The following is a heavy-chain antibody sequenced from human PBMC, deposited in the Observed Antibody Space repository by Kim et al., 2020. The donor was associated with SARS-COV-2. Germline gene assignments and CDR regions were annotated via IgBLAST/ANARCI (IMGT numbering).Heavy chain of an antibody. CDR3: ARAGGTMVTIISGAFDI. V-gene: IGHV4-31*02. Sequence: LQRRVTLSVDTSKNQFSLKRSSVTAADTAVYYCARAGGTMVTIISGAFDIWGQGTMVTVSS. J-gene: IGHJ3*02. D-gene: IGHD5-18*01.